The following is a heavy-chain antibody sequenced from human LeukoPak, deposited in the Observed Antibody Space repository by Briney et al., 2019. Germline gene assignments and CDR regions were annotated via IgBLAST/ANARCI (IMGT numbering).Heavy chain of an antibody. Sequence: PGGSLRLSCAASGFTFSDYYMSWLRQAPGKGAEWVSYISSSGSTIDYADSVKGRFTISRDNAKNSLYLQTNSLRAEDTAVYFCASGTYYFDFWGQGTLVTVSS. CDR3: ASGTYYFDF. D-gene: IGHD1-26*01. CDR2: ISSSGSTI. V-gene: IGHV3-11*01. J-gene: IGHJ4*02. CDR1: GFTFSDYY.